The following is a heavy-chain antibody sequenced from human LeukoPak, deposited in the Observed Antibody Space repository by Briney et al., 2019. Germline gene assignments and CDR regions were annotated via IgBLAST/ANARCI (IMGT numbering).Heavy chain of an antibody. D-gene: IGHD6-13*01. Sequence: ASVKVSCKASGYTFTSYGISWVRQAPGHGLEWMGWISIYNGNTNYTQNLQGRVTMTTDTSTNTAYMELRSLRSDDTAVYYCARTSAYGSSWHSYWGQGTLVTVSS. J-gene: IGHJ4*02. CDR2: ISIYNGNT. V-gene: IGHV1-18*01. CDR3: ARTSAYGSSWHSY. CDR1: GYTFTSYG.